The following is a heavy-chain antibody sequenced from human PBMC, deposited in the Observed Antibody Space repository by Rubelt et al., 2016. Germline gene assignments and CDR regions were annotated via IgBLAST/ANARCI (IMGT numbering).Heavy chain of an antibody. D-gene: IGHD6-19*01. CDR2: IYSGGST. CDR3: ARRSVFGYAVPQSIAVAVAEVDYYYGMDV. Sequence: GKGLEWVSVIYSGGSTYYADSVKGRFTISRDNAKNSLYLQMNSLRAEDTAVYYCARRSVFGYAVPQSIAVAVAEVDYYYGMDVWGQGTTVTVSS. V-gene: IGHV3-66*04. J-gene: IGHJ6*02.